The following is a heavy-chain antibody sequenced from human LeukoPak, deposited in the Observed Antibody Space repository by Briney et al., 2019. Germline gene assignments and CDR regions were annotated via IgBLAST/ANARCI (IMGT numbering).Heavy chain of an antibody. CDR2: IRYDGSNK. J-gene: IGHJ4*02. CDR3: AKDPGVVPYFDY. D-gene: IGHD2-2*01. CDR1: GFTFSSYG. V-gene: IGHV3-30*02. Sequence: QTGGSLRLSCAASGFTFSSYGMHWVRQAPGKGLEWVAFIRYDGSNKYYADSVKGRFTISRDNSKNTLYLQMNCLRAEDTAVYYCAKDPGVVPYFDYWGQGTLVTVSS.